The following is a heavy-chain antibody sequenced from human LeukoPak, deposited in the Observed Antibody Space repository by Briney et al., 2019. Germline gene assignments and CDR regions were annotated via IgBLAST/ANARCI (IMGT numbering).Heavy chain of an antibody. CDR2: IYSVGTT. CDR1: GFTVSNNY. Sequence: GGSLRLSCKASGFTVSNNYMNWVRQAPGKGLEWVALIYSVGTTNYADSVKGRFTISGDNSKNTLYLQMTNVRVEDTAVYYCARDPPGIAASVSGGWGQGTLVTVSS. V-gene: IGHV3-53*01. J-gene: IGHJ4*02. CDR3: ARDPPGIAASVSGG. D-gene: IGHD6-13*01.